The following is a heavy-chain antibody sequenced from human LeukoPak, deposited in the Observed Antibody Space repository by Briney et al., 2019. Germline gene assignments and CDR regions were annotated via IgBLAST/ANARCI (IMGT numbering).Heavy chain of an antibody. Sequence: GGSLRLSCAASGFTFSSYAMHWVRQAPGKGLEWVAVISYDGSNKYYADSVKGRFTISRDNSKNTLYLQMNSLRAEDMAVYYCAREADYYDSSGYLDYWGQGTLVTVSS. CDR1: GFTFSSYA. CDR3: AREADYYDSSGYLDY. D-gene: IGHD3-22*01. V-gene: IGHV3-30-3*01. J-gene: IGHJ4*02. CDR2: ISYDGSNK.